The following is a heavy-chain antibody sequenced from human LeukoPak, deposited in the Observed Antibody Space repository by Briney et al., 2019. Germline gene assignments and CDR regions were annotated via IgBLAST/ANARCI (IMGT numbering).Heavy chain of an antibody. CDR2: IYHSGTT. CDR3: ARNIVGPRQVDY. J-gene: IGHJ4*02. Sequence: ASETPSLTCTVSGGSISSYYWSWIRQPPGKGLEWIGYIYHSGTTNYNPSLKSRVTISVDTSKSQFSLKLSSVTAADTAIYYCARNIVGPRQVDYWGQGTLVTVSS. D-gene: IGHD1-26*01. V-gene: IGHV4-59*01. CDR1: GGSISSYY.